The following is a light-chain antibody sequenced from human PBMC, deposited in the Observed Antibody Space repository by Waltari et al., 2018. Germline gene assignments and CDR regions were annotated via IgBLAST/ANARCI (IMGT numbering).Light chain of an antibody. CDR1: QSPVHGDGNTC. CDR2: KIS. V-gene: IGKV2-30*02. CDR3: MQGSHWARN. J-gene: IGKJ2*01. Sequence: QSPVHGDGNTCWNWVHQRPGRSPRRLIYKISRRESGVPDRFSGSGSGTDCTLKISRVEAEDVGVYYCMQGSHWARNFGQGTKLEI.